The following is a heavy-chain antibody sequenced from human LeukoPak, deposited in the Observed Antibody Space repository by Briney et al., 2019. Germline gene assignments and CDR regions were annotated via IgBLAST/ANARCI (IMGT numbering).Heavy chain of an antibody. CDR1: GFTFSSYG. Sequence: GGSLRLSCAASGFTFSSYGMHWVRQAPGKGLEWVAVIWYDGSNKYYADSVKGRFTISRDNSMNTLYLQMNSLRAEDTAVYYCARADYYGSGKFDYWGQGTLVTVSS. D-gene: IGHD3-10*01. CDR3: ARADYYGSGKFDY. V-gene: IGHV3-33*01. J-gene: IGHJ4*02. CDR2: IWYDGSNK.